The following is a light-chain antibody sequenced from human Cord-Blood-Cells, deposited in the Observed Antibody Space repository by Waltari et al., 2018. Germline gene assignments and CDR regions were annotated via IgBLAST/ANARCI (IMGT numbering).Light chain of an antibody. CDR1: SSDVGSYNL. Sequence: QSALTQPASVSGSPGQSITISCTGTSSDVGSYNLVSWYHQHPSKAPKLMIYEGSKRPSGVSNRFSGSKSGNTASLTISGLQAEDEADYYCCSYAGSSTWVFGGGTKLTVL. CDR3: CSYAGSSTWV. CDR2: EGS. V-gene: IGLV2-23*01. J-gene: IGLJ3*02.